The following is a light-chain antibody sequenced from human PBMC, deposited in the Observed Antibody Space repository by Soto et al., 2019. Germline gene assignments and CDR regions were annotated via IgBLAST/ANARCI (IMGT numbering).Light chain of an antibody. V-gene: IGLV2-8*01. CDR3: LSDAGCNRFV. CDR2: KVT. Sequence: QSALTQPPSASGSPGQTVTISCAGTINDVGGYNYVSWYQQHPGKLPQFMIYKVTKRPSGVPDRLSASKSDTTASLSNSGLQAEGEGDYYCLSDAGCNRFVFGTGTKLTVL. J-gene: IGLJ1*01. CDR1: INDVGGYNY.